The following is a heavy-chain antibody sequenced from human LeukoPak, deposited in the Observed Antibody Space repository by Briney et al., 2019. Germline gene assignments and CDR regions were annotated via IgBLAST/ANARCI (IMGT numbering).Heavy chain of an antibody. J-gene: IGHJ4*02. V-gene: IGHV3-23*01. CDR3: ARVGYSDFWSGYYWDY. CDR1: GFTFSSYA. CDR2: ISGSGGST. D-gene: IGHD3-3*01. Sequence: GSLRLSCAASGFTFSSYAMSWVRQAPGKGLEWVSAISGSGGSTYYADSVKGRFTISRDNSKNTLYLQMNSPRAEDTAVYYCARVGYSDFWSGYYWDYWGQGTLATVSS.